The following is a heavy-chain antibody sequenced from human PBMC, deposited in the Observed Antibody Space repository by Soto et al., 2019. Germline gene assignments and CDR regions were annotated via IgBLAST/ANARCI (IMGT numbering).Heavy chain of an antibody. CDR3: ARDNGIARVGYYYYGMDV. J-gene: IGHJ6*02. CDR1: GFTFSSYG. Sequence: GGSLRLSCAASGFTFSSYGMHWVRQAPGKGLEWVAVIWYDGSNKYYADSVKGRFTISRDNSKNTLYLQMNSLGAEDTAVYYCARDNGIARVGYYYYGMDVWGQGTTVTVSS. D-gene: IGHD6-13*01. V-gene: IGHV3-33*01. CDR2: IWYDGSNK.